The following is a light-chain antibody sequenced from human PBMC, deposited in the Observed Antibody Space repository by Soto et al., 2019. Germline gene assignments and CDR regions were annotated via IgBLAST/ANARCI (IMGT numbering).Light chain of an antibody. J-gene: IGKJ1*01. CDR3: QQYNSYWT. CDR1: QSISSW. CDR2: KES. V-gene: IGKV1-5*03. Sequence: DIQITQSPSTLSASVGDRVTITCRASQSISSWLAWYQQKPGKAPKLLIYKESSLESGVPSRFSGSGSGTEFTLTISSLQPDDFATYYCQQYNSYWTFGQGTKVEIK.